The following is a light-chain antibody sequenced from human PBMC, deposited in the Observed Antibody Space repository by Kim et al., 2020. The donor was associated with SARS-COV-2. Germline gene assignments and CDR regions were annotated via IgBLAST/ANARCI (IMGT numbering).Light chain of an antibody. CDR3: QQYGSSPWT. CDR2: GAS. CDR1: QSVSSSY. V-gene: IGKV3-20*01. J-gene: IGKJ1*01. Sequence: SPGERPTLSCRASQSVSSSYLAWYQQKPGQAPRLLIYGASSRATGIPDRFSGSGSGTDFTLTISRLEPEDFAVYYCQQYGSSPWTFGQGTKVEIK.